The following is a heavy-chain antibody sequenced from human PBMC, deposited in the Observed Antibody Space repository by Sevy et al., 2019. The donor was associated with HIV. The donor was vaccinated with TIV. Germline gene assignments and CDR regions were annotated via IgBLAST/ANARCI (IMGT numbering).Heavy chain of an antibody. D-gene: IGHD3-3*01. J-gene: IGHJ6*02. CDR2: ISSSSSYI. CDR1: GFTFSSYS. CDR3: ARARAQGASPLEFWSGYYSGGMDV. Sequence: GGSLRLSCAASGFTFSSYSMNWVRQAPGKGLEWVSSISSSSSYIYYADSVKGRFTISRDNAKNSLYLQMNSLRAEDTAVYYCARARAQGASPLEFWSGYYSGGMDVWGQGTTVTVSS. V-gene: IGHV3-21*01.